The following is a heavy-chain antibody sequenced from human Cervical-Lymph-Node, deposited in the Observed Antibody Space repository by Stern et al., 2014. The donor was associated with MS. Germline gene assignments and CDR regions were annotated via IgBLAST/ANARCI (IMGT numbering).Heavy chain of an antibody. J-gene: IGHJ3*02. Sequence: QVQLQQWGAGLLKPLETLSLTCAVNGGSFSGYYWSWIRQSPVKGLEWIGEINQSGSRKNNPSLQSRVTMSLDTSRNQFSLKLRSVTAADTAVYFCARVRNSGGWRGGRRVYNDVFDIWGQGTKVSVSS. CDR3: ARVRNSGGWRGGRRVYNDVFDI. D-gene: IGHD6-19*01. V-gene: IGHV4-34*01. CDR2: INQSGSR. CDR1: GGSFSGYY.